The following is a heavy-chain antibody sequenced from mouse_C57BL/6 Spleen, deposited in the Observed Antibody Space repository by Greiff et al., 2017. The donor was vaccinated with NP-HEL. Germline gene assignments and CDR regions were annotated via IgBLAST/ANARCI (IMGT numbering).Heavy chain of an antibody. V-gene: IGHV6-6*01. CDR2: IRNKANNHAT. CDR1: GFTFSDAW. Sequence: EVMLVESGGGLVQPGGSMKLSCAASGFTFSDAWMDWVRQSPEEGLEWVAEIRNKANNHATYYAESVKGRFTISRDDSKSSVYLQMNSLRAEDTGIYYCTLYYYGSSYKDWYFDVWGTGTTVTVSS. CDR3: TLYYYGSSYKDWYFDV. D-gene: IGHD1-1*01. J-gene: IGHJ1*03.